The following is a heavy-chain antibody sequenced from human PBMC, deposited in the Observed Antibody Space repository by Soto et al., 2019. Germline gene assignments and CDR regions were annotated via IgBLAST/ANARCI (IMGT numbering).Heavy chain of an antibody. Sequence: QVQLQESGPGLVKPSETLSLTCTVSGASISDYYWSWIRQPPGKGLEWIAFVYYTGSTIYNPSLKSRVTISSDASNNQCSLTLSSVTTADTAMYFCASSNRGASRPEYFQHWGQGSLVTVSS. D-gene: IGHD3-16*02. CDR1: GASISDYY. CDR2: VYYTGST. V-gene: IGHV4-59*01. CDR3: ASSNRGASRPEYFQH. J-gene: IGHJ1*01.